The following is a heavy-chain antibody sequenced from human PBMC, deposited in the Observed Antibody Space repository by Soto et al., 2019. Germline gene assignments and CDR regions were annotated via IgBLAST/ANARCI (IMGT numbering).Heavy chain of an antibody. D-gene: IGHD6-19*01. CDR1: GFTFSSYA. J-gene: IGHJ5*02. CDR3: ARDEAVAGNWFDP. V-gene: IGHV3-30-3*01. CDR2: ISYDGSNK. Sequence: GGSLRLSCAASGFTFSSYAMHWVRQAPGKGLEWVAVISYDGSNKYYVDSVKGRFTISRDNSKNTLYLQMNSLRAEDTAVYYCARDEAVAGNWFDPWGQGTLVTVSS.